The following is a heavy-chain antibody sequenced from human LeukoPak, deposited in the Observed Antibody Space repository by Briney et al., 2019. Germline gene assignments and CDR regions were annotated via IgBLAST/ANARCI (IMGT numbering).Heavy chain of an antibody. CDR1: AFTVSGNH. CDR2: IYSFGRK. CDR3: LPNGPNYFMDV. J-gene: IGHJ6*03. Sequence: PGGSLRLSCAASAFTVSGNHMNWVRQAPGKGLEWVAVIYSFGRKHYADSVKGRFTISRDNSKDTLYLQMSSLRGDDTSVYYCLPNGPNYFMDVWGQGTTVTVSS. D-gene: IGHD1-1*01. V-gene: IGHV3-66*01.